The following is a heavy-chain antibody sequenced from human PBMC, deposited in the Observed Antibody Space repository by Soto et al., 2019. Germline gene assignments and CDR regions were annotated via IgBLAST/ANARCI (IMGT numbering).Heavy chain of an antibody. Sequence: GGSLRLSCAASGFTFDDYAMHWVRQAPGKGLEWVSGISWNGGTSGYGDSVKGRFTISRDNAKNSPYLQMNSLRPEDTAFYYCAKDNGGYYDSSGNFEYWGQGTLVTVSS. CDR2: ISWNGGTS. CDR1: GFTFDDYA. CDR3: AKDNGGYYDSSGNFEY. J-gene: IGHJ4*02. D-gene: IGHD3-22*01. V-gene: IGHV3-9*01.